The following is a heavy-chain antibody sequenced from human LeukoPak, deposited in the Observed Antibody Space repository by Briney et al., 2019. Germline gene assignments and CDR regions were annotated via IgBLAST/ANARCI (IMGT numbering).Heavy chain of an antibody. CDR1: GWSFNDYY. CDR3: ARGQVPAARGYNWFDP. D-gene: IGHD2-2*01. J-gene: IGHJ5*02. Sequence: SETLSLTCAVYGWSFNDYYWNWIRQPPGKGLEWIGEINARGDTNYNPSLKSRVTISVDTSKKQFSLRLTSMIAADTALYYCARGQVPAARGYNWFDPWGQRTLVTVSS. CDR2: INARGDT. V-gene: IGHV4-34*01.